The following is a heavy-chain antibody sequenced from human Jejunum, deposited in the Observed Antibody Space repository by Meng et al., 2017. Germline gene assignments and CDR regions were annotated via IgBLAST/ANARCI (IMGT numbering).Heavy chain of an antibody. CDR3: ARGFGRSWRRYWYFDL. CDR2: INHSGST. V-gene: IGHV4-34*01. Sequence: VHLRHWGTGLLKPSETLSLTCVVSGGSFSSYYWSWIRQPLGKGLEWVGQINHSGSTNSNPSLKSRVTISVDTSKNQFSLTLRSVTAADSAMYYCARGFGRSWRRYWYFDLWGRGTLVTVSS. D-gene: IGHD3-3*01. J-gene: IGHJ2*01. CDR1: GGSFSSYY.